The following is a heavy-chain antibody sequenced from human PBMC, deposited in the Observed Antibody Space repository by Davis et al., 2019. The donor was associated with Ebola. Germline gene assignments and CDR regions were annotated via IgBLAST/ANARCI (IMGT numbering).Heavy chain of an antibody. CDR2: INSDGSST. Sequence: HTGESLKISCAASGFTFSSYWMHWVRQAPGKGLVWVSRINSDGSSTSYADSVKGRFTISRDNAKNTLYLQMNSLRAEDTAVYYCARGSRVLGYGMDVWGQGTTVTVSS. V-gene: IGHV3-74*01. D-gene: IGHD3-16*01. CDR1: GFTFSSYW. CDR3: ARGSRVLGYGMDV. J-gene: IGHJ6*02.